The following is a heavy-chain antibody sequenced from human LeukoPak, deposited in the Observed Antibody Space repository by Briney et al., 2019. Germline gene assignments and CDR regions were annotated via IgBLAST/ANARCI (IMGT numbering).Heavy chain of an antibody. J-gene: IGHJ4*02. D-gene: IGHD4-23*01. V-gene: IGHV3-30*04. CDR3: ARGAHKRDDYGGFFDY. Sequence: GGSLRPSCAASGFTFNNYAMHWVRQAPGKGLEWVAVISYDGSNKYYADSVKGRFTISRDNSKNTLYLQMNSLRAEDTAVYYCARGAHKRDDYGGFFDYWGQKTLVTVSS. CDR2: ISYDGSNK. CDR1: GFTFNNYA.